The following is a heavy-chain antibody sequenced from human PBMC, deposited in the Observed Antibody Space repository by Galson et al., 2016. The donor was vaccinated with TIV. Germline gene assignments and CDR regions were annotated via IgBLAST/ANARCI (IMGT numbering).Heavy chain of an antibody. CDR3: ARSGDYGDY. Sequence: SVKVSCKASGYTFTSYDVNWVRQATGQGLEWMGWMNPNSGNTGYAQKFRGRVTMTRNTSVRTAYIELSSLRSEDTAVYYCARSGDYGDYWGQGTLVTVSS. V-gene: IGHV1-8*02. D-gene: IGHD4-17*01. CDR2: MNPNSGNT. J-gene: IGHJ4*02. CDR1: GYTFTSYD.